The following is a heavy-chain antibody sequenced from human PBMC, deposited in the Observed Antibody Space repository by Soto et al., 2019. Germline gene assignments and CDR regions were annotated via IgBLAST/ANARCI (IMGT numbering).Heavy chain of an antibody. CDR3: ARESISAAVGY. Sequence: QVQLVQSGAEVKKPGASVKVSCKASGYTFTGYYLHWVRQAPGQGLEWMGWINPHSGGTNYAQKFQGRVTMTRDTSIITAYMELSRLRSDDTAAYYCARESISAAVGYWGQGTLVTVSS. J-gene: IGHJ4*02. CDR1: GYTFTGYY. D-gene: IGHD6-13*01. CDR2: INPHSGGT. V-gene: IGHV1-2*02.